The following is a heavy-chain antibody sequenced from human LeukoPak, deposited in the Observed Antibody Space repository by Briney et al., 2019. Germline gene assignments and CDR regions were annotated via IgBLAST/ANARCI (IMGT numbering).Heavy chain of an antibody. D-gene: IGHD3-22*01. Sequence: GRSLRLSCAASGFTFSSYGMHWVRQAPGKGLEWVAVISYDGSNKNYADSVKGRFTISRDISKNTLYLQMNSLRAEDTAVYYCAKQLGYYDSSEGYFDHWGQGTLVTVSS. J-gene: IGHJ4*02. V-gene: IGHV3-30*18. CDR2: ISYDGSNK. CDR1: GFTFSSYG. CDR3: AKQLGYYDSSEGYFDH.